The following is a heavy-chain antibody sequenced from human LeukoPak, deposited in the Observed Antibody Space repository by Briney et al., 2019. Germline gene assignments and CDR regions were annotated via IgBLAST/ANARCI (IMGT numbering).Heavy chain of an antibody. D-gene: IGHD4/OR15-4a*01. CDR3: AREGLSSGYAFDI. V-gene: IGHV4-4*07. Sequence: SETLSLTCTVSGGSISSYYWSWIRQPAGKGLEWIGRIYTSGSTYYNPSLKSRVTISVDTSKNQFSLKLSSVTAADTAVYYCAREGLSSGYAFDIWGQGTMVTVSS. CDR2: IYTSGST. J-gene: IGHJ3*02. CDR1: GGSISSYY.